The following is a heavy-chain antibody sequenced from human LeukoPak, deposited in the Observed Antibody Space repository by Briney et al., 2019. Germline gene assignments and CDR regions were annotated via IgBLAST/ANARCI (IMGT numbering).Heavy chain of an antibody. Sequence: SETLSLTCTVSGYSISKSTYYWGWIRQPPGKGLEWIGSIYYSGSTYSNPSLKSRVTISVDTSKSQFSLKLSSVTAADTAVYYCARLGLYDGSGYYHYWGQGTLVTVSS. D-gene: IGHD3-22*01. V-gene: IGHV4-39*07. CDR1: GYSISKSTYY. CDR3: ARLGLYDGSGYYHY. J-gene: IGHJ4*02. CDR2: IYYSGST.